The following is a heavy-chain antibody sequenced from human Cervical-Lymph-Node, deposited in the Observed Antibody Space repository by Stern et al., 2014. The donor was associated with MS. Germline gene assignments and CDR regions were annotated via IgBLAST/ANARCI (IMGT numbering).Heavy chain of an antibody. V-gene: IGHV3-30*01. D-gene: IGHD3-16*01. CDR3: ARSFGIGAFDY. Sequence: VHLVESGGGVVQPGRSLRLSCAASGFTFSTYAMHWVRQAPGKGLEWVAVTSYDGSDKWYADSVKGRFTISRDGSKNTLYLQMNSLRAEDTAVYFCARSFGIGAFDYWGQGTLVTVSS. CDR2: TSYDGSDK. J-gene: IGHJ4*02. CDR1: GFTFSTYA.